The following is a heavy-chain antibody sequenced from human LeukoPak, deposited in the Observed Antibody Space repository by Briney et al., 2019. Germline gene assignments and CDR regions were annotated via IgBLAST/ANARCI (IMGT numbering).Heavy chain of an antibody. Sequence: GGSLRLSCAASGFTFSSYGVSWVRQAPGKGLEWVSGISGSGHRTYYADSVKGRFTISRDNSKSTLYPQMNSLRAEDTAVYYCAKDWGEYFDYVWGSFTSFDSWGQGTLVTVSS. J-gene: IGHJ4*02. V-gene: IGHV3-23*01. CDR1: GFTFSSYG. CDR2: ISGSGHRT. CDR3: AKDWGEYFDYVWGSFTSFDS. D-gene: IGHD3-16*01.